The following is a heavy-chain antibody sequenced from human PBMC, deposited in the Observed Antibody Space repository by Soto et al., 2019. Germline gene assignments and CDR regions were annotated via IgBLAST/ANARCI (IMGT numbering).Heavy chain of an antibody. CDR3: AKEGRGYDSSGYYYANWFDP. D-gene: IGHD3-22*01. CDR1: GFTFSSYG. Sequence: GGSLRLSCAASGFTFSSYGMHWVRQAPGKGLEWVAVISYDGSNKYYADSVKGRFTISRDNSKNALYLQMNSLRAEDTAVYYCAKEGRGYDSSGYYYANWFDPWGQGT. V-gene: IGHV3-30*18. CDR2: ISYDGSNK. J-gene: IGHJ5*02.